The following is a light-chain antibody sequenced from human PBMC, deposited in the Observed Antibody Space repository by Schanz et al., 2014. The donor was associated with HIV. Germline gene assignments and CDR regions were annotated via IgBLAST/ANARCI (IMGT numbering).Light chain of an antibody. V-gene: IGKV1-8*01. CDR1: QDIGNS. Sequence: AIRMTQSPSSFSASTGDRVTITCRASQDIGNSLAWYQQMPGKAPKLLIYAASTLQSGVPSRFSGSGSGREFTLTISSLQPDDVATYFCQQYNSHSPVYTFGQGTKLEIK. CDR3: QQYNSHSPVYT. CDR2: AAS. J-gene: IGKJ2*01.